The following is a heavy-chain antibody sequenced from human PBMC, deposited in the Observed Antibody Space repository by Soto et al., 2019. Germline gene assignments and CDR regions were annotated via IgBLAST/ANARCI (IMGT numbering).Heavy chain of an antibody. J-gene: IGHJ5*02. V-gene: IGHV3-21*01. D-gene: IGHD1-26*01. CDR3: ARDFLGGSYNNWFDP. CDR1: GFTFSSYS. Sequence: GGSLRLSCAASGFTFSSYSMNWVRQAPGKGLEWVSSISSSSSYIYYADSVKGRFTISRDNAKNSLYLQMNSLRAEDTAVYYCARDFLGGSYNNWFDPWGQGTLVTVSS. CDR2: ISSSSSYI.